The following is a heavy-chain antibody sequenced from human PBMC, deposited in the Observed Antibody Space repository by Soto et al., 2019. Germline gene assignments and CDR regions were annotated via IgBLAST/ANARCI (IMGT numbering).Heavy chain of an antibody. CDR1: GFTFSSYG. CDR2: IWYDGSNK. V-gene: IGHV3-33*01. D-gene: IGHD6-6*01. J-gene: IGHJ4*02. Sequence: QVQLVESGGGVVQPGRSLRLSCAASGFTFSSYGMHWVRQATCKGLEWVAVIWYDGSNKYYADSVKGRFTISRDNSKNTLYLKMNRLRAEATAVYYFARWSIAAGDDGGQGTLATVS. CDR3: ARWSIAAGDD.